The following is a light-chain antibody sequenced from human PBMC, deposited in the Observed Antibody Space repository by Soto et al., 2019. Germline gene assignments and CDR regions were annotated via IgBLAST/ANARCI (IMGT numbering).Light chain of an antibody. CDR2: GAS. CDR3: QQYGDSVLT. J-gene: IGKJ4*01. Sequence: EIVLTQSPGTLSLSPGEKATLSCKASQTVISKFLAWYQQKPGQPPRLLILGASTRATGVADRFSGGGSGTDFTLIISRLEPEDFAVYYCQQYGDSVLTFGGGTRVEIK. CDR1: QTVISKF. V-gene: IGKV3-20*01.